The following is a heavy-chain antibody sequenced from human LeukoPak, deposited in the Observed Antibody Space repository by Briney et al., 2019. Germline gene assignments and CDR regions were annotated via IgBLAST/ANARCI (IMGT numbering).Heavy chain of an antibody. V-gene: IGHV3-11*01. CDR3: ARAALTCGNSGCYYYFDF. D-gene: IGHD2-15*01. Sequence: GGSLRLSCAASGFSFSDYYMSWIRQAPGKGLEWVSHIRNSGRTMYYTDSVKGRFTISRDNARSSLFLQMTRLRDDDTAVYYCARAALTCGNSGCYYYFDFWGQGIPVTVFS. CDR2: IRNSGRTM. CDR1: GFSFSDYY. J-gene: IGHJ4*02.